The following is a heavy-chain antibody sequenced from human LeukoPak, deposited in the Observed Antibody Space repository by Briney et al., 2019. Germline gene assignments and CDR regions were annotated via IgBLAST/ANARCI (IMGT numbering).Heavy chain of an antibody. D-gene: IGHD5-12*01. CDR2: INHSGST. J-gene: IGHJ4*02. Sequence: SETLSLTCAVYGGSFSGYYWSWIRQPPGKGLEWIGEINHSGSTNYNPSLKSRVTISVDTSRNQFSLKLSSVTAADTAVYYCARLVSGYDYEGYFDYWGQGTPVTVSS. CDR3: ARLVSGYDYEGYFDY. CDR1: GGSFSGYY. V-gene: IGHV4-34*01.